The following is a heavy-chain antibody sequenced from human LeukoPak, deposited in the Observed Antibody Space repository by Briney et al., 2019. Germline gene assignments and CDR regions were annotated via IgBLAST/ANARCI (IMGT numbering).Heavy chain of an antibody. CDR3: ARAILTGTTNRHDAFDI. V-gene: IGHV1-18*01. CDR2: ISAYNGNT. D-gene: IGHD1-7*01. Sequence: ASVKVSCKASGYTFTSYGISWVRQALGQGLEWMGWISAYNGNTNYAQKLQGRVTMTTDTSTSTAYMELRSLRSDDTAVYYCARAILTGTTNRHDAFDIWGQGTMVTVSS. CDR1: GYTFTSYG. J-gene: IGHJ3*02.